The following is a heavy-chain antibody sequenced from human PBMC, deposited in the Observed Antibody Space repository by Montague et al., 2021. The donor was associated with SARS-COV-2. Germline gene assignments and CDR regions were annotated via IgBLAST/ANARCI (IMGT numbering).Heavy chain of an antibody. CDR1: GFTFSSYW. CDR3: ARSGQQLVHPLATPYYYYGMDV. CDR2: INSDGSST. J-gene: IGHJ6*02. D-gene: IGHD6-13*01. Sequence: SLRLSCAASGFTFSSYWMHWVRQAPGKGLVWVSRINSDGSSTSYADSVKGRFTISRDNAKNTLYLQMNSLRAEDTAVYYCARSGQQLVHPLATPYYYYGMDVWGQGTTVTVSS. V-gene: IGHV3-74*01.